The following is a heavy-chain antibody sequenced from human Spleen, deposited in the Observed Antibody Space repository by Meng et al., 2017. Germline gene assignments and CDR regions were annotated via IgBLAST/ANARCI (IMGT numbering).Heavy chain of an antibody. CDR2: AST. CDR3: ARGRFSSSRRGVDY. Sequence: QVQLQGPGPGRVRPSETLSLICTVSGGSVRSSDYQWSWIRQPPGKGLEWIGFASTNYNPSLKSRVTISVDTSKNQFSLKLSSVTAADTAVYYCARGRFSSSRRGVDYWGQGTLVTVSS. D-gene: IGHD6-6*01. J-gene: IGHJ4*02. CDR1: GGSVRSSDYQ. V-gene: IGHV4-61*08.